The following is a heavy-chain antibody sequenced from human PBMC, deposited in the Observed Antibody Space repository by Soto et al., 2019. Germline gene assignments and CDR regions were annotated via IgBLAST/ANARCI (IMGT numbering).Heavy chain of an antibody. Sequence: QVQLQESGPGLVKPSGTLSLTCSVSGGSFSSSNCWGWVRQPPGKGLEWIGEIYHRGSTNSEPSLKSRVTISVDTSTNKFSLKWRSVAAADTAVYYSARRWGEGRVDYCGQGTLVTVSS. CDR2: IYHRGST. V-gene: IGHV4-4*02. CDR1: GGSFSSSNC. D-gene: IGHD3-10*01. J-gene: IGHJ4*02. CDR3: ARRWGEGRVDY.